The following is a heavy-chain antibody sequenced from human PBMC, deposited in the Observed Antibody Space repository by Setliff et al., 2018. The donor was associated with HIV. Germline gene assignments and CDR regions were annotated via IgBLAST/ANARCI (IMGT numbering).Heavy chain of an antibody. J-gene: IGHJ4*02. CDR2: IYHSGST. Sequence: SETLSLTCVVSTYSISSGFYWAWIRQPPGKGLEWIGSIYHSGSTYYNPSLKSRVTISVDTSKNQFSLKLSSVTGADTAVYYCARLEKEFTFGGIIVTYYFDYWGQGTLVTVSS. CDR3: ARLEKEFTFGGIIVTYYFDY. V-gene: IGHV4-38-2*01. D-gene: IGHD3-16*02. CDR1: TYSISSGFY.